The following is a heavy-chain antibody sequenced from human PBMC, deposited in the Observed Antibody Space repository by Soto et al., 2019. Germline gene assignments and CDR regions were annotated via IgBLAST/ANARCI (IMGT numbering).Heavy chain of an antibody. D-gene: IGHD4-17*01. V-gene: IGHV3-23*01. CDR2: ISGSGGST. J-gene: IGHJ4*02. CDR3: AKLPLLVHDFGDYVPH. Sequence: ELQLLESGGGLVQPGGSLRLSCAASGFTFSTCAMSWVRQAPGKGLEWVSSISGSGGSTYYADSVKGRFTISRDNSKNTLYLQMNRLSLEDTAVYYCAKLPLLVHDFGDYVPHWGQGTLVTVSS. CDR1: GFTFSTCA.